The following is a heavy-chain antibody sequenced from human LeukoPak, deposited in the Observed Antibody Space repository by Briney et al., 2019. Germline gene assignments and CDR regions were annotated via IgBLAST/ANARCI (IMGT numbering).Heavy chain of an antibody. CDR3: ARGRRVTHFGY. J-gene: IGHJ4*02. CDR2: INHSGST. D-gene: IGHD2-21*02. CDR1: GGSFSGYY. V-gene: IGHV4-34*01. Sequence: SETLSLTCAVYGGSFSGYYWSWIRQPPGKGLEWIGEINHSGSTNYNPSLKSRVTISVDTSKNQFSLKLSSVTAADTAVYYCARGRRVTHFGYWGQGTLVTVSS.